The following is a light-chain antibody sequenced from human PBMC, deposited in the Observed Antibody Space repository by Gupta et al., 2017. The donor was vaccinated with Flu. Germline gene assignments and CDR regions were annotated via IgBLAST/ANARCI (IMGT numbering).Light chain of an antibody. CDR1: QSISSY. Sequence: THITASPSSLSASVGDRVTITCRASQSISSYLHWYQQKPGKAPKLLIYAASSFQSGVPSRFSGSGSGTDFTLTISSLQPEDFATYYCQQSYSTPWTFGQGTKVGIK. V-gene: IGKV1-39*01. CDR2: AAS. CDR3: QQSYSTPWT. J-gene: IGKJ1*01.